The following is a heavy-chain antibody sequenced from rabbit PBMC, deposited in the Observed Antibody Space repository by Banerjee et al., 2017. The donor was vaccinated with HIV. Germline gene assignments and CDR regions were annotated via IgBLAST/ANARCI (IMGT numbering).Heavy chain of an antibody. CDR2: IVTGSSGRT. J-gene: IGHJ6*01. Sequence: QSLEESGGDLVKPGASLTLTCTASGFSFSSSYWICWVRQAPGKGLEWSACIVTGSSGRTYYASWAKGRFTISKASSTTVTLQMTSLTAADTATYFCARDFSLWGPGTLVTVS. CDR1: GFSFSSSYW. V-gene: IGHV1S40*01. CDR3: ARDFSL.